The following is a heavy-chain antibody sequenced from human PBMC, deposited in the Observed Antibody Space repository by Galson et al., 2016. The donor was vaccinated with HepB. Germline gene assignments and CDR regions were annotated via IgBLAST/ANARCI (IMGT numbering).Heavy chain of an antibody. J-gene: IGHJ4*01. V-gene: IGHV3-23*01. CDR3: VRDKEGGYGFDY. CDR1: GFTFSTYA. Sequence: SLRLSCEASGFTFSTYAMTWVRQAPGKGLEWVSGITDSGDDTHHADSVKGRFTISRDKSKNTLDLQVNILKVEDTAVYYCVRDKEGGYGFDYWGQGNLVTVSS. CDR2: ITDSGDDT. D-gene: IGHD5-12*01.